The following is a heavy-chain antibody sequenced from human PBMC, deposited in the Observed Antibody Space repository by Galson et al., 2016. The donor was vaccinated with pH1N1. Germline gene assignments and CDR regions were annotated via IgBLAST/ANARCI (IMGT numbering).Heavy chain of an antibody. D-gene: IGHD3-9*01. CDR1: GASVSSGDHC. Sequence: TLSLTCTVSGASVSSGDHCWSWIRQPPGKGLEWIGYIYYSGTTYYNPSLQSRFIISVDTSRNQFSPKLNPVTAADTALYYCARVKILTGYYHPDNVDYWGQGTLVTVSS. V-gene: IGHV4-30-4*08. CDR2: IYYSGTT. CDR3: ARVKILTGYYHPDNVDY. J-gene: IGHJ4*02.